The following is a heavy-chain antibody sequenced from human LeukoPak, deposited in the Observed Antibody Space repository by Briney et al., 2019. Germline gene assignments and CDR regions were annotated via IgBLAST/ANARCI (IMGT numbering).Heavy chain of an antibody. Sequence: PGGSLRLSCAASGFTFSSYAMHWVRQAPGKGLEWVAVISYDGSNKYYADSVKGRFTISRDNSKNTLYLQMNSLRAEDTAVFYCAREAAAASFDYWGQGTLVTVSS. V-gene: IGHV3-30*04. J-gene: IGHJ4*02. CDR3: AREAAAASFDY. CDR2: ISYDGSNK. CDR1: GFTFSSYA. D-gene: IGHD2-15*01.